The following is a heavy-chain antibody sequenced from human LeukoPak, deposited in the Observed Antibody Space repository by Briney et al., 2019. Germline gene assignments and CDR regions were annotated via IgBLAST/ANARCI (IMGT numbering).Heavy chain of an antibody. CDR1: GGSISSSSYY. CDR2: IYYSGST. CDR3: ARYDSGEFDY. D-gene: IGHD3-10*01. Sequence: SETLSLTCTVSGGSISSSSYYWGWIRQPPGRGLEWIGNIYYSGSTYHNPSLKSRVTISGDTPKNQFSLQLSSVTAADTAVYYCARYDSGEFDYWGQGTLVIVSS. J-gene: IGHJ4*02. V-gene: IGHV4-39*01.